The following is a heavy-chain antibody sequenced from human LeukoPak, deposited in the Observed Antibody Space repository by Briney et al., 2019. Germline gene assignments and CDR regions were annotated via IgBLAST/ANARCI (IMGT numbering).Heavy chain of an antibody. CDR3: ARVRLLYASGSVENWFDP. D-gene: IGHD3-10*01. CDR1: GFTFTSHS. J-gene: IGHJ5*02. V-gene: IGHV3-21*01. Sequence: PGGSLRLSCAASGFTFTSHSMNWVRQAPGKGLEWVSSIISSTNYIYYADSVKGRFTISRDNAKNSLYLQMNSLRAEDTAVYYCARVRLLYASGSVENWFDPWGQGTLVTVSS. CDR2: IISSTNYI.